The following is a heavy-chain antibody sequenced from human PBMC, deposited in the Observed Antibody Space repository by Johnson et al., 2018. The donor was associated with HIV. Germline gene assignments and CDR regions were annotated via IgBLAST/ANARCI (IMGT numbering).Heavy chain of an antibody. CDR1: GFTVSSNY. CDR2: IYSGGST. D-gene: IGHD3-16*01. J-gene: IGHJ3*02. V-gene: IGHV3-66*03. Sequence: EVQLVESGGGLIQPGGSLRLSCAASGFTVSSNYMSWVRQAPGKGLEWVSVIYSGGSTYYADSVKGRFIISRDNSKNTQFLQMDSVTPDDMAVYYCARATYTDNQGRRRRDDAFDSWGQGKMVTVSS. CDR3: ARATYTDNQGRRRRDDAFDS.